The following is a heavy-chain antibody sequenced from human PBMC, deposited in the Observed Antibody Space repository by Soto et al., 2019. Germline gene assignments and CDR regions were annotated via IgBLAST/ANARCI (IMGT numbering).Heavy chain of an antibody. V-gene: IGHV1-69*02. CDR1: GDTFNSYT. CDR3: ASPIVGDTK. Sequence: HVQLVQSGAEVKKPGSSVKVSCKASGDTFNSYTMSWVRQAPGQGLEWMGRSNPIFGIANYAQKFQGRVTSTADKFTNTSYMELSSLTYEDTAVYYCASPIVGDTKWGQGTLVTVSS. CDR2: SNPIFGIA. D-gene: IGHD1-26*01. J-gene: IGHJ4*02.